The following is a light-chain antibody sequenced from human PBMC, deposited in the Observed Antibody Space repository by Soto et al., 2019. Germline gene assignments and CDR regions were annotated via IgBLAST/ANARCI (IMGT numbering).Light chain of an antibody. Sequence: EIVLTQSPGTLSLSPGERATLSCRASQSVNNNYLAWYQHKPGQSPRLLIYAASNRDRSIPDRFGGSGSGTDFTLTVSSLEPEDFAVYYCQQYGSAPWTFGQGTKVEI. J-gene: IGKJ1*01. V-gene: IGKV3-20*01. CDR1: QSVNNNY. CDR3: QQYGSAPWT. CDR2: AAS.